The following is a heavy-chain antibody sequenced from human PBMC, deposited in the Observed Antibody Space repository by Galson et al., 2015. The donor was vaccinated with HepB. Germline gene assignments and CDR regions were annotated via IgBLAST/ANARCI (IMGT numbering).Heavy chain of an antibody. Sequence: TLSLTCAVYGGSFSGYYWSWIRQPPGKGLDWIGEINHSGSTKYNPSLMSRVTISVDTSKNQFSLKLSSVTAADTAMYYCARAQKTVNWFDPWGQGTLVTVSS. CDR2: INHSGST. J-gene: IGHJ5*02. D-gene: IGHD4-11*01. V-gene: IGHV4-34*01. CDR3: ARAQKTVNWFDP. CDR1: GGSFSGYY.